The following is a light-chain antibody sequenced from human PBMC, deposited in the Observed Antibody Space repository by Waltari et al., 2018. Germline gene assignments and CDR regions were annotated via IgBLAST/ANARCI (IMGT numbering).Light chain of an antibody. CDR3: SSYTSSSTFT. V-gene: IGLV2-14*01. Sequence: QSALTQPASVSGSPGQSITISCTGTSSDVGGYNYVSWYQQHPGKAPKLMIYDVSKRPSGVSNRCSCSKSGNTASLTISGLQAEDEADYYCSSYTSSSTFTFGGGTKLTVL. CDR1: SSDVGGYNY. J-gene: IGLJ2*01. CDR2: DVS.